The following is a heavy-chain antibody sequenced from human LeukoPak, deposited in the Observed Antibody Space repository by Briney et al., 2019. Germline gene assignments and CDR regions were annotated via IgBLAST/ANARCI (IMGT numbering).Heavy chain of an antibody. J-gene: IGHJ4*02. CDR2: FSGSGGST. D-gene: IGHD3-9*01. CDR3: AKVSVFLRYFDLTPAGYYFDY. CDR1: TFTFCINA. V-gene: IGHV3-23*01. Sequence: GVCVRLYSAASTFTFCINAMSGVPQAPGRGLEGGSSFSGSGGSTYYADSVKGRFTISRDNSKNPLYLQMNSLRAEDTAVYYCAKVSVFLRYFDLTPAGYYFDYWGQGTLVTVSS.